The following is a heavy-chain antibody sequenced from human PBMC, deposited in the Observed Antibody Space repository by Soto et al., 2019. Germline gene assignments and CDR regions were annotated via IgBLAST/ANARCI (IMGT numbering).Heavy chain of an antibody. V-gene: IGHV1-18*01. D-gene: IGHD3-3*01. J-gene: IGHJ6*02. CDR2: ISCYNGKT. CDR3: ARHAPPPELRFLEWHNYDYNGMDV. Sequence: QVQVVQSGDEVKETGASVRVSCKTSGYSFTAYGISWVRQAPGQGLEWMGWISCYNGKTKYAQKVQGRVNMTTDTSTSTAYMEGRRLTSDDSAIYYCARHAPPPELRFLEWHNYDYNGMDVWGHGTTVTVSS. CDR1: GYSFTAYG.